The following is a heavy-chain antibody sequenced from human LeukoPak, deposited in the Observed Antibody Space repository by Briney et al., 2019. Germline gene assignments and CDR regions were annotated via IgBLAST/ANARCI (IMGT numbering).Heavy chain of an antibody. CDR2: ISYDGSNK. V-gene: IGHV3-30-3*01. CDR1: GFTFSSYA. J-gene: IGHJ4*02. CDR3: ARGQDYDFWSGPPQFDY. Sequence: GGSLRLSCAASGFTFSSYAMHWVRQAPGKGLEWVAVISYDGSNKYYADSVKGRFTISRDNSKNTLYLQMNSLRAEDTAVYYCARGQDYDFWSGPPQFDYWGQGTLVTVSS. D-gene: IGHD3-3*01.